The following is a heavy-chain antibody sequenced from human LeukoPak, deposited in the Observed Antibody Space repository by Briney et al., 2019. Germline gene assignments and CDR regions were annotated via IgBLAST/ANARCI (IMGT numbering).Heavy chain of an antibody. CDR2: IYTSGST. V-gene: IGHV4-61*02. J-gene: IGHJ4*02. CDR1: GGSISSGSYY. CDR3: ARERVGASPFCY. D-gene: IGHD1-26*01. Sequence: SQTLSLTCTVSGGSISSGSYYWSWIRQPAGKGLEWIGRIYTSGSTNYNPSLKSRVTISVDTSKNQFSLKLSSVTAADTAGYFWARERVGASPFCYLGQGTLVTVSS.